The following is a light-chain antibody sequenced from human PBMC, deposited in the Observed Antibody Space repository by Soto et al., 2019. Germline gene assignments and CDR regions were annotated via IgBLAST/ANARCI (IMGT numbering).Light chain of an antibody. J-gene: IGKJ4*02. Sequence: DIVLTQSPDSLAVSLGERATINCKSSQSVLYSSNNKNYLTWYQQKPGQPPRLLIYWASTRESGVPDRFSGSGSGTDFPLTISSLQAEDVAVYYCQHHYSTPPAFGGGTKVEIK. CDR2: WAS. CDR1: QSVLYSSNNKNY. CDR3: QHHYSTPPA. V-gene: IGKV4-1*01.